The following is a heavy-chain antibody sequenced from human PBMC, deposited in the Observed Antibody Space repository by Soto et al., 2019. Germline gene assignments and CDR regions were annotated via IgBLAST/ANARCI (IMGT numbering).Heavy chain of an antibody. Sequence: QVQLVESGGGVVQPGRSLRLSCAASGFTFSSNGMHWVRQAPGKGLEWVAVISYDGSNKYYADSVKGRFTISRDNSKNTLYLQMNSLRAEDTAVYYCAKDLYIAAGLFYYWGQGTLVTVSS. CDR2: ISYDGSNK. CDR3: AKDLYIAAGLFYY. J-gene: IGHJ4*02. D-gene: IGHD6-13*01. CDR1: GFTFSSNG. V-gene: IGHV3-30*18.